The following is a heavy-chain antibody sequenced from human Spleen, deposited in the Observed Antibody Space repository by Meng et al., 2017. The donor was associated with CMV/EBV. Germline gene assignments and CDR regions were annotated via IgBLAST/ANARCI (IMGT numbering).Heavy chain of an antibody. V-gene: IGHV4-39*07. CDR3: ARETYSSSWTNYYYYYGWDV. J-gene: IGHJ6*02. CDR2: IYYSGTS. Sequence: SEAVSLTFTSLVGSICTCTYYWGWIRQPPGKGLEWIGSIYYSGTSSYNPSLKSRVTMSVDTSKNQFSLKLRSVTAADTAIYYCARETYSSSWTNYYYYYGWDVWGQGTTVTVSS. D-gene: IGHD6-13*01. CDR1: VGSICTCTYY.